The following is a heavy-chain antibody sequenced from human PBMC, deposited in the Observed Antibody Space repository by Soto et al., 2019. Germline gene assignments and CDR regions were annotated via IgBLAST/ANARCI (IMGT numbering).Heavy chain of an antibody. Sequence: QVQLEQSGAEVKKPGSSVKISCKASGGTLSDHGVSWLRQAPGQGLEWVGGTITVFNTAKYAPKFQGRVTIAADTSTNIAYMELGSLRSDDTAFYYCARGVYGSGNYYTGPSAFDIWGQGTLVIVSS. CDR2: TITVFNTA. D-gene: IGHD3-10*01. J-gene: IGHJ3*02. CDR1: GGTLSDHG. CDR3: ARGVYGSGNYYTGPSAFDI. V-gene: IGHV1-69*06.